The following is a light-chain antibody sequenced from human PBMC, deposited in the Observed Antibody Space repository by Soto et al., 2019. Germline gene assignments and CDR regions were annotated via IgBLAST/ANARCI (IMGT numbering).Light chain of an antibody. V-gene: IGKV1-5*01. Sequence: DIQMTQSPSTLSASVGDRVTITCRASQSISSWLAWYQQKPGKAPKLLIYDASSLESGVPSRFSGSGSGTEFTLTISSLQPDDFATYYCQQYNSYSPWTFGQRNTVQIK. J-gene: IGKJ1*01. CDR1: QSISSW. CDR2: DAS. CDR3: QQYNSYSPWT.